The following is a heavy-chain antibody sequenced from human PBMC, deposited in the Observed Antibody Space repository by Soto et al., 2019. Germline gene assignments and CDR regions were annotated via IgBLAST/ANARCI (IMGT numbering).Heavy chain of an antibody. Sequence: QLHLQESGPGLVKPSETLSLACTVSGGSVSSTNHYWGWIRQPPGKGLEWIGDIYYSGMTRYNPSLKSRVTMSVDTSKDQFSLKLRSVTAADTAVYYCARHGYYYGSTGYYYFVWGQGTQVTVSS. CDR1: GGSVSSTNHY. V-gene: IGHV4-39*01. J-gene: IGHJ4*02. CDR3: ARHGYYYGSTGYYYFV. D-gene: IGHD3-22*01. CDR2: IYYSGMT.